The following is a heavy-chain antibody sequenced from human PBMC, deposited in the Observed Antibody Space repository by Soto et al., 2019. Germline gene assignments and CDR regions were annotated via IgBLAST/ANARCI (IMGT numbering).Heavy chain of an antibody. CDR1: GFTFSSYS. CDR2: ISSSSSYI. Sequence: EVQLVESGGGLVKPGGSLRLSCAASGFTFSSYSMNWVRQAPGKGLEWVSSISSSSSYIYYADSVKGRFTISRDNAKNPLYLQMNSLRAEDTAVYYCAIPAVEWLPTPSAWGQGTLVTVSS. J-gene: IGHJ5*02. CDR3: AIPAVEWLPTPSA. V-gene: IGHV3-21*01. D-gene: IGHD3-3*01.